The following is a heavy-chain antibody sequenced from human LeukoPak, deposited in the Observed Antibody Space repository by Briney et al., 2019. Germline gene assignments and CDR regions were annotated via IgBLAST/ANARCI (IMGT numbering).Heavy chain of an antibody. CDR2: IRSKAYGGTT. CDR3: TRQYYGSGSYTSSNWFDP. V-gene: IGHV3-49*03. D-gene: IGHD3-10*01. Sequence: GGSLRLSCTASGFTFGDYAMSWFRQAPGKGLEWVGFIRSKAYGGTTEYAASVKGRFTISRDDSKSIAYLQMNSLKTEDTAVYYCTRQYYGSGSYTSSNWFDPWGQGTLVTVSS. CDR1: GFTFGDYA. J-gene: IGHJ5*02.